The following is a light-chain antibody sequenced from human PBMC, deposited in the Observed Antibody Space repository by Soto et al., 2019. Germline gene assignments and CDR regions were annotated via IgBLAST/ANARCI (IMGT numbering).Light chain of an antibody. V-gene: IGKV3-20*01. Sequence: IVMTQSPGTLSLSPGERATLSCRASQTVSSKLIAWYQQKPGQAPRLVVYGASSRATGIPDRFSGSGSGTDFPLTISRLEPEAFAVYYCQHYDSSTETFGQGTKVEIK. J-gene: IGKJ1*01. CDR2: GAS. CDR3: QHYDSSTET. CDR1: QTVSSKL.